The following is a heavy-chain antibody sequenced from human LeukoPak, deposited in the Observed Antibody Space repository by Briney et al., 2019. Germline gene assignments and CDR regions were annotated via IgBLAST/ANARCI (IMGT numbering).Heavy chain of an antibody. CDR2: IASDGSST. V-gene: IGHV3-74*01. CDR3: ARDPRGYCGGGSCYSFDY. D-gene: IGHD2-15*01. CDR1: GFTFSSYW. Sequence: GGSLRLSCAASGFTFSSYWMNWVRQAPGKGLVWVSRIASDGSSTTYADSVKGRFSISRDNAKNTLYLQMNSLRAEDTAVYYCARDPRGYCGGGSCYSFDYWGQGTLVTVSS. J-gene: IGHJ4*02.